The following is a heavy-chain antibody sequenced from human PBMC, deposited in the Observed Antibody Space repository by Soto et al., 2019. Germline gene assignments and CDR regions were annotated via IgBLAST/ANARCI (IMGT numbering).Heavy chain of an antibody. Sequence: ETLSLTCTVSGGSISSSSYYWGWIRQPPGKGLEWTGSIYYSGSTYYNPSLKSRVTISVDTSKNQFSLKLSSVTAADTAVYYCARQGGVAGRHFDYWGQGTLVTVS. V-gene: IGHV4-39*01. D-gene: IGHD6-19*01. CDR2: IYYSGST. CDR3: ARQGGVAGRHFDY. J-gene: IGHJ4*02. CDR1: GGSISSSSYY.